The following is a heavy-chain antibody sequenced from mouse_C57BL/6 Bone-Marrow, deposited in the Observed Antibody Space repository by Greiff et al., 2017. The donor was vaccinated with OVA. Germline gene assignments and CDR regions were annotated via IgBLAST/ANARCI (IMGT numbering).Heavy chain of an antibody. CDR1: GYTFTSYW. CDR3: ARGRGVVAPYFDY. Sequence: QVQLQQSGAELVKPGASVKLSCKASGYTFTSYWMHWVKQRPGRGLEWIGRIDPTSGGTKYNEKFKSKATLTVDKPSSTAYMQLSSLTSEDSAVYYCARGRGVVAPYFDYWGQGTTLTVSS. V-gene: IGHV1-72*01. D-gene: IGHD1-1*01. J-gene: IGHJ2*01. CDR2: IDPTSGGT.